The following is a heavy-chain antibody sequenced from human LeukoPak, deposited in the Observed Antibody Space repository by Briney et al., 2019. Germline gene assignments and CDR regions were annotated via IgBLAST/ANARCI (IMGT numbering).Heavy chain of an antibody. CDR2: ISGSGGST. CDR1: GFTFSSYA. CDR3: AKVKVPAPNYYYYMDV. D-gene: IGHD2-2*01. V-gene: IGHV3-23*01. Sequence: GGSLRLSCAASGFTFSSYAMSWVRQAPGKGLEWVSAISGSGGSTYYADSVKGRFTISRDNSKNTLYLQMNSLRAEDTAVYYCAKVKVPAPNYYYYMDVWGKGTTVTVSS. J-gene: IGHJ6*03.